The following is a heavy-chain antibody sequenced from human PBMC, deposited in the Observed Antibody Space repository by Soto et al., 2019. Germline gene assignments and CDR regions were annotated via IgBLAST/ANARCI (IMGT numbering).Heavy chain of an antibody. CDR3: VRGCLGRSPCVGNCYTVDY. Sequence: QVQLVESGGSVVQPGRSLRLSCAASGFTFSHFAMHWVRQPAGKGLEWVSIISHDGSTKHYAGSVQGRLTISRDNPKNALFLQMNSLGDADTAVYYCVRGCLGRSPCVGNCYTVDYWGQGTLVTVS. D-gene: IGHD3-10*02. CDR2: ISHDGSTK. J-gene: IGHJ4*02. V-gene: IGHV3-33*01. CDR1: GFTFSHFA.